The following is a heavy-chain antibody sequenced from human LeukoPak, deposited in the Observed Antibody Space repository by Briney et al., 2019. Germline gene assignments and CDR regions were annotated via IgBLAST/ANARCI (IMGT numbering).Heavy chain of an antibody. CDR3: ARDRAPYTAMAKGPFDY. J-gene: IGHJ4*02. CDR2: ISYDGSNK. CDR1: GFIFSSYG. V-gene: IGHV3-30*03. Sequence: GGSLRLSCAASGFIFSSYGMSWVRQAPGKGLEWVAVISYDGSNKYYADSVKGRFTISRDDSKNTLYLQMNSLRAEDTAVYYCARDRAPYTAMAKGPFDYWGQGTLVTVSS. D-gene: IGHD5-18*01.